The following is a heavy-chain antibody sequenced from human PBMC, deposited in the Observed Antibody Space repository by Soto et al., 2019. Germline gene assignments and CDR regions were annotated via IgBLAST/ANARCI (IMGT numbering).Heavy chain of an antibody. D-gene: IGHD2-2*01. J-gene: IGHJ4*02. V-gene: IGHV1-69*13. CDR1: GGTFGSYA. CDR2: IIPVSGAA. CDR3: ATALGCRSTSCTLDY. Sequence: SVKVSCKASGGTFGSYAFSWVRQAPGQGLEWMGGIIPVSGAAHYAQKFQGRVTITADESTSTAYMELSSLSSQDTAVYYCATALGCRSTSCTLDYWGQGTLVTVS.